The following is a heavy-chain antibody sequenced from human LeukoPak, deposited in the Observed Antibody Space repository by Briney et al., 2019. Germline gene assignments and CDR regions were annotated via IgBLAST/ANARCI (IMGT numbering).Heavy chain of an antibody. V-gene: IGHV3-30*19. CDR2: ISYDGSNK. D-gene: IGHD1-14*01. CDR1: GFTFSSYG. Sequence: GGSLRLSCAASGFTFSSYGMHWVRQAPGKGLEWVAVISYDGSNKYYADSVKGRFTISRDNSKNTLYLQMNSLRAEDTAVYYSARVTDHTVDAFDIWGQGTMVTVSS. CDR3: ARVTDHTVDAFDI. J-gene: IGHJ3*02.